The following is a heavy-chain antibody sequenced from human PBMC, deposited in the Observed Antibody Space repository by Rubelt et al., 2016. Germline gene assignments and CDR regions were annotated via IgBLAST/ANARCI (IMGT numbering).Heavy chain of an antibody. CDR1: GYSFTSYW. Sequence: EVQLVQSGAEVKKPGESLRISCKGSGYSFTSYWISWVRQVPGKGLEWMARIDPSNSYTNYSPSFQGYVTISADKSITTAYRQWSSLKASDTAMYDWARHAGDGGNSEDWFDPWGQGTLVTVSS. V-gene: IGHV5-10-1*01. CDR2: IDPSNSYT. D-gene: IGHD4-23*01. J-gene: IGHJ5*02. CDR3: ARHAGDGGNSEDWFDP.